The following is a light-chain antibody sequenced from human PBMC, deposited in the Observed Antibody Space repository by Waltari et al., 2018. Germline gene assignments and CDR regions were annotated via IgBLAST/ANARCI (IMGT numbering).Light chain of an antibody. Sequence: DIQMTQSPSTLSASVGDRVTITCRASQSISSWLAWYQQKPGKAPKLLIYKASSLESGVPSRFSGSGSGTEVTLTISSLQPDDFATYYCQQYNNYPFTFGPGTKVDIK. CDR2: KAS. CDR1: QSISSW. V-gene: IGKV1-5*03. J-gene: IGKJ3*01. CDR3: QQYNNYPFT.